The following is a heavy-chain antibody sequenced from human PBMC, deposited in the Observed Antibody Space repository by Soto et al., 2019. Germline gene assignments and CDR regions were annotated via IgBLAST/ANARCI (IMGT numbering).Heavy chain of an antibody. J-gene: IGHJ5*02. CDR1: GGSFSGYY. CDR2: INHSGST. CDR3: ARARYCSDGSCWWFDP. Sequence: SETLSLICAVYGGSFSGYYWSWIRQPPGKGLEWIGEINHSGSTNYNPSLKSRVTISVDTSKNQFSLKLSSVTAADTAVYYCARARYCSDGSCWWFDPWGQGTLVTVSS. V-gene: IGHV4-34*01. D-gene: IGHD2-15*01.